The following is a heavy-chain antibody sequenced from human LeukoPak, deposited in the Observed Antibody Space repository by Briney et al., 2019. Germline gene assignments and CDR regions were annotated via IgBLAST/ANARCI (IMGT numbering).Heavy chain of an antibody. V-gene: IGHV4-59*01. Sequence: SETLSLICNVSGASINAYYWTRIRQSPEKGLEWIASMSYSGRTDSNPSLKSRVSMSVGPSKSQFSRRLTSVTAADTAIYYCAQQVVGTSNSFDVWGQGTFVAVSS. CDR2: MSYSGRT. D-gene: IGHD6-13*01. CDR3: AQQVVGTSNSFDV. CDR1: GASINAYY. J-gene: IGHJ3*01.